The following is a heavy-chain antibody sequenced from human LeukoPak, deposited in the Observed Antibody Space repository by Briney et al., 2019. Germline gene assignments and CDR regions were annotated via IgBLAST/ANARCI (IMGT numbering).Heavy chain of an antibody. CDR3: AKDQQPEPFHY. D-gene: IGHD1-14*01. V-gene: IGHV3-30*02. Sequence: PGGSLRLSCAASGFTFSTYGMHWVRQAPGKGLEWVAFIQYDGSNKFYADSVKGRFTISRDNSKNALYLQMNSLRAEDTAMYYCAKDQQPEPFHYWGQGTLVTVSS. CDR2: IQYDGSNK. J-gene: IGHJ4*02. CDR1: GFTFSTYG.